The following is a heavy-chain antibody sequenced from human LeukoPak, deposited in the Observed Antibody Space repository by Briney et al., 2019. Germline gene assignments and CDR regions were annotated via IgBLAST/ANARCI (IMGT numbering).Heavy chain of an antibody. J-gene: IGHJ4*02. CDR3: AGSSDGDYYYYFDY. Sequence: GGSLRLSCAASGFTISSNYMSWVRQAPGKGLEWVSVLYSGGSAYYADSVRGRFTISRDNSKNTLYLQMSSLRAEDTAVYYCAGSSDGDYYYYFDYWGQGTLVTVSS. CDR2: LYSGGSA. D-gene: IGHD4-17*01. V-gene: IGHV3-53*01. CDR1: GFTISSNY.